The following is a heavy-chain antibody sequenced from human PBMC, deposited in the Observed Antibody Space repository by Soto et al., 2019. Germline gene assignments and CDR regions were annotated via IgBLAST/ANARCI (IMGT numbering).Heavy chain of an antibody. Sequence: PGGSLRLSCAASGFTFIDYAMSWVRQAPGKGLEWVAAISTAGHSTFSADSVKGRFTISRDNSKNMVDLQINSLRAEDTAVYYCAREITSGSNFFSYYGMDVWGQGTTVTASS. J-gene: IGHJ6*02. D-gene: IGHD3-10*01. CDR2: ISTAGHST. V-gene: IGHV3-23*01. CDR3: AREITSGSNFFSYYGMDV. CDR1: GFTFIDYA.